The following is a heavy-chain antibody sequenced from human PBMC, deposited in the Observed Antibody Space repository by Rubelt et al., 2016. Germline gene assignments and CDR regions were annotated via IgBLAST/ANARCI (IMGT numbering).Heavy chain of an antibody. V-gene: IGHV3-33*01. Sequence: QVQLVESGGGVVQPGRSLRLSCAASGFTFSSYGMHWVRQAPGKGLEWVAVIWYDGSNQYYADSVKGRFTISRDNSKNTLYLQMNSLRAEETSLYYCARVKEYNYGWANYFDYWGQGTLVTVSS. CDR2: IWYDGSNQ. CDR1: GFTFSSYG. CDR3: ARVKEYNYGWANYFDY. J-gene: IGHJ4*02. D-gene: IGHD5-18*01.